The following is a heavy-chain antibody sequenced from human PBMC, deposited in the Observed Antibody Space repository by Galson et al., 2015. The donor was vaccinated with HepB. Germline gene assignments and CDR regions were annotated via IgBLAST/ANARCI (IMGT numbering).Heavy chain of an antibody. CDR2: IKQDGSEK. CDR3: ARVGRLVVVAN. CDR1: GFTFSSYW. D-gene: IGHD3-22*01. J-gene: IGHJ4*02. V-gene: IGHV3-7*01. Sequence: SLRLSCAASGFTFSSYWMSWVRQAPGKGLEWVANIKQDGSEKYYVDSVKGRFTISRDNAKNSLYLQMSSLRAEDTAVYYCARVGRLVVVANWGQGTLVTVSS.